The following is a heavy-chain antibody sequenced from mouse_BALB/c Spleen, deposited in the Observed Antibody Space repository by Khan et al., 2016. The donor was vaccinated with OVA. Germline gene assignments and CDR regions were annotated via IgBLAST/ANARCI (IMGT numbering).Heavy chain of an antibody. V-gene: IGHV1-76*01. Sequence: QVQLQQSGAELARPGASVTLSCKASGYTFTDYSIHWMRQRTGQGLEWIGEIYPGSDNTYYNEKFKGKATLTADKSSSTAYMQLSSLTSEDSAVYFCAREWAAWFPYWGQGTLVTVSA. CDR3: AREWAAWFPY. CDR2: IYPGSDNT. J-gene: IGHJ3*01. CDR1: GYTFTDYS.